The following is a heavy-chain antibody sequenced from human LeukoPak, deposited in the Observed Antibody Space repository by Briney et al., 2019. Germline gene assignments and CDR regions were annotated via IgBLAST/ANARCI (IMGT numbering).Heavy chain of an antibody. V-gene: IGHV5-51*01. CDR2: IYPGDSDT. Sequence: GESLKISCKGSGYSFTSYWIGRVRQMPGKGLEWMGIIYPGDSDTRYSPSFQGQVTISADKSISTAYLQWSSLKASDTAMYYCARRMVRGVIVDAFDIWGQGTMVTVSS. CDR1: GYSFTSYW. J-gene: IGHJ3*02. CDR3: ARRMVRGVIVDAFDI. D-gene: IGHD3-10*01.